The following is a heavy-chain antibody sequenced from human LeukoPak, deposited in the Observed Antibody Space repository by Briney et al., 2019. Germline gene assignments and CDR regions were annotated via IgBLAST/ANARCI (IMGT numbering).Heavy chain of an antibody. Sequence: SVKVSRKASGGTFSSYAISWVRQAPGQGLEWMGGIIPIFGTANYAQKFQGRVTITADKSTSTAYMELSSLRSEDTAVYYCASGYLRWLQELSPFDYWGQGTLVTVSS. J-gene: IGHJ4*02. CDR1: GGTFSSYA. V-gene: IGHV1-69*06. D-gene: IGHD5-24*01. CDR2: IIPIFGTA. CDR3: ASGYLRWLQELSPFDY.